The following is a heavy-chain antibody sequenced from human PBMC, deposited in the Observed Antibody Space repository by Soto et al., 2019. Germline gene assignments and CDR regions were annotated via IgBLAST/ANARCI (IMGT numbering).Heavy chain of an antibody. CDR1: GYTFTTYG. D-gene: IGHD3-3*01. V-gene: IGHV1-18*01. CDR2: ISGYNGNT. J-gene: IGHJ4*02. Sequence: GASVKVSCKASGYTFTTYGIKWVRQAPGQGLEWMGWISGYNGNTNYAQKFQGRVTMTTDTSRSIAYMELRSLTFEDTAVYYCARGAHGSGYGVYWGQGALVTVYS. CDR3: ARGAHGSGYGVY.